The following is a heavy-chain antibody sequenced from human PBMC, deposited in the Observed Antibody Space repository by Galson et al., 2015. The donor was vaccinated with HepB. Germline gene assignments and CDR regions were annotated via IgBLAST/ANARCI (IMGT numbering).Heavy chain of an antibody. V-gene: IGHV1-2*02. J-gene: IGHJ6*02. CDR3: ARVYGSGSYSQHYGMDV. D-gene: IGHD3-10*01. CDR2: INPNSGGT. CDR1: GYTFTGYY. Sequence: SVKVSCKASGYTFTGYYMHWVRQAPGQGLEWMGWINPNSGGTNYAQKFQGRVTMTRDTSISTAYMELSRLRSEDTAVYYCARVYGSGSYSQHYGMDVWGQGTTVTVSS.